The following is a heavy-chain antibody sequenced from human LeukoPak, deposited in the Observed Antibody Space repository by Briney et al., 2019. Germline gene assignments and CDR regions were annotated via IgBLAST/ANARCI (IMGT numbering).Heavy chain of an antibody. CDR1: GFTFSSSA. J-gene: IGHJ4*02. CDR3: ARGYCSSTSCLFDY. D-gene: IGHD2-2*01. CDR2: ISSSGGST. Sequence: GGSLRLSCAASGFTFSSSAMSWVRQVPGKGLEWVSGISSSGGSTNYADSVRGRFTISRDNSKNTLYVQMNSLRAEDTAVYYCARGYCSSTSCLFDYWGQGTLVTVSS. V-gene: IGHV3-23*01.